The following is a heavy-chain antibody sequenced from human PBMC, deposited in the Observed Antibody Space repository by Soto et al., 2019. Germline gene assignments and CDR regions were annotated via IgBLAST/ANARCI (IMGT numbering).Heavy chain of an antibody. V-gene: IGHV4-34*01. Sequence: ASETLSLTCAVYGGSFSGYSWTWIRQPPGKGLEWIGEINHSGSTNYSPSLKSRVTISVDMSKNQFSLKLSSVTAADTAVYYCARAGYSSGWYFDYWGQGTLVTVSS. D-gene: IGHD6-19*01. CDR3: ARAGYSSGWYFDY. J-gene: IGHJ4*02. CDR1: GGSFSGYS. CDR2: INHSGST.